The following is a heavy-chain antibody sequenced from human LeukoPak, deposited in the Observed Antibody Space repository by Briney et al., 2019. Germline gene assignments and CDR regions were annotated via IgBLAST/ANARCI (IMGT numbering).Heavy chain of an antibody. J-gene: IGHJ5*02. D-gene: IGHD4-17*01. Sequence: ASVKVSCKASGYTFTGYYMHWVRQAPGQGLEWVGWINPNSGGTNYAQKFQGRVTMTRDTSISTAYMELSRLRSDDTAVYYCARDSTVTTFRGCVDPWGQGTLVTVSS. CDR3: ARDSTVTTFRGCVDP. V-gene: IGHV1-2*02. CDR2: INPNSGGT. CDR1: GYTFTGYY.